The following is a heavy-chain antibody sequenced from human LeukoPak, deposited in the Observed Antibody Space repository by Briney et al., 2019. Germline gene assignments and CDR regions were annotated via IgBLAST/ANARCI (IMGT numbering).Heavy chain of an antibody. CDR1: GYTFTGYY. J-gene: IGHJ4*02. D-gene: IGHD6-6*01. Sequence: ASVKVSCKASGYTFTGYYMHWVRQAPGQGLEWMGWINPNSGGTNYAQKFQGRVTMTRDTSISTAYMELSRLRSDNTAVYYCARDLLGYIAAGYWGQGTLVTVSS. CDR2: INPNSGGT. CDR3: ARDLLGYIAAGY. V-gene: IGHV1-2*02.